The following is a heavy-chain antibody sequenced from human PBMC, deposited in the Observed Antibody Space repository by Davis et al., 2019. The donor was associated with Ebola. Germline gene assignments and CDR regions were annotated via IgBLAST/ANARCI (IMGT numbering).Heavy chain of an antibody. CDR2: ISTGGST. CDR3: ARVSGYRYGDDENYFDY. J-gene: IGHJ4*02. Sequence: PSETLSLTCLVSGGSITSYFWSWFRQPAGKGLQWIGRISTGGSTDYSPSLRSRVTMSLDTSRNQFSLKLNSVTAADTAVYYCARVSGYRYGDDENYFDYWGQGILVTVSS. D-gene: IGHD5-18*01. V-gene: IGHV4-4*07. CDR1: GGSITSYF.